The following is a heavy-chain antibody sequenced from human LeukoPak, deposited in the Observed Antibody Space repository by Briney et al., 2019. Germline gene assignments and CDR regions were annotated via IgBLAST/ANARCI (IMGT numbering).Heavy chain of an antibody. CDR3: ARDLYSYNLDAEY. D-gene: IGHD5-18*01. CDR2: VHQSGSS. J-gene: IGHJ4*02. V-gene: IGHV4-34*01. Sequence: SETLSLTCAVYGGSFSGYYWSWIRQSPGRGLEWIGEVHQSGSSDYNPSLRSRVTISIDTSKNQFSLNLSSVTAADTAVYYCARDLYSYNLDAEYWGQGTLVTVSS. CDR1: GGSFSGYY.